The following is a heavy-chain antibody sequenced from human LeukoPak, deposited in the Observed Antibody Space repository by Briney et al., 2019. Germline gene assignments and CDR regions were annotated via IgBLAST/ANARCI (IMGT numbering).Heavy chain of an antibody. CDR1: GFHFSAHG. CDR2: ISPSGDIT. J-gene: IGHJ3*01. Sequence: GGTLRLSCAASGFHFSAHGMNWIRQAPGKGLEWVSGISPSGDITYYADSVMGRFTISRDNRKSTVSLQMNSLRAEDTALYYCVRDLDWGAFDVWGQGRMVTVSS. CDR3: VRDLDWGAFDV. V-gene: IGHV3-23*01. D-gene: IGHD3/OR15-3a*01.